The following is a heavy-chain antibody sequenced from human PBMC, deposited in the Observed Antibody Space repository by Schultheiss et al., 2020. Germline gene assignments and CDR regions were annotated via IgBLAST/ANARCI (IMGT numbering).Heavy chain of an antibody. CDR1: GYTFTSYW. V-gene: IGHV5-51*01. D-gene: IGHD2-2*01. CDR2: IYPGDSDT. J-gene: IGHJ4*02. CDR3: ASLSTARAFDY. Sequence: GESLKISCKGSGYTFTSYWIGWVRQMPGKGLEWMGIIYPGDSDTRYSPSFQGQVTISADKSISTAYLQWSSLKASDTAMYFCASLSTARAFDYWGRGTLVIAYS.